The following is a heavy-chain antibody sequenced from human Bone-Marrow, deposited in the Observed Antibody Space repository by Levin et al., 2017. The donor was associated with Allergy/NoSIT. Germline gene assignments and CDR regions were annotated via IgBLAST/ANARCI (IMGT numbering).Heavy chain of an antibody. D-gene: IGHD5-12*01. V-gene: IGHV3-15*01. CDR1: GFTFSNAW. J-gene: IGHJ4*02. CDR3: TTLVATTLPDY. CDR2: IKSKTDGGTT. Sequence: SCAASGFTFSNAWMSWVRQAPGKGLEWVGRIKSKTDGGTTDYAAPVKGRFTISRDDSKNSLYLQMNSLKTEDTAVYYCTTLVATTLPDYWGQGTLVTVSS.